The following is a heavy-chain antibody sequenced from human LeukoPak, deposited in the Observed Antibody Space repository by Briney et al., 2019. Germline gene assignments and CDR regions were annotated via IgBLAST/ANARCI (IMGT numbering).Heavy chain of an antibody. Sequence: GGSLRLSCAASGFTFSSYAVSCVRDAPGGGGEGVSAICGSGGSTYYADSVKGLFPISRDNSKNTLYVQMQTLRGEDTGVFWCATDRSSSWYGIKFDHWGQGTLVSVSS. V-gene: IGHV3-23*01. J-gene: IGHJ4*02. D-gene: IGHD6-13*01. CDR1: GFTFSSYA. CDR2: ICGSGGST. CDR3: ATDRSSSWYGIKFDH.